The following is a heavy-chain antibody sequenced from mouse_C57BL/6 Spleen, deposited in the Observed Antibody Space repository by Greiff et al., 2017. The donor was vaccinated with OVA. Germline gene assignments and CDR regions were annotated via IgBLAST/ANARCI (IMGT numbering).Heavy chain of an antibody. Sequence: EVKLVESGPGLVKPSQSLSLTCSVPGYSITSGYYWHWIRQFPGNKLEWMGYISYDGSNNYNPSLKNRISITRDTSKNQFFLKLNSVTTEDTATYYCAPFYYGSSYRYFDVWGTGTTVTVSS. CDR3: APFYYGSSYRYFDV. J-gene: IGHJ1*03. CDR1: GYSITSGYY. CDR2: ISYDGSN. V-gene: IGHV3-6*01. D-gene: IGHD1-1*01.